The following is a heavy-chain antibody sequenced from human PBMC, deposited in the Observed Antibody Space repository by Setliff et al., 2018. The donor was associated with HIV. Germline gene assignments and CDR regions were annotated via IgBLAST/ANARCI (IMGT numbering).Heavy chain of an antibody. Sequence: SETLSLTCTVSGGSISSGDYYRTWIRQPPGKGLEWIGYIYNSGSTYYNPSLKSRVTISVDTSKKQFSLKLSSVTAAETAVYYCARVWGQTYFDWSYYFDYWGQGTLVTVSS. CDR2: IYNSGST. D-gene: IGHD3-9*01. J-gene: IGHJ4*02. CDR1: GGSISSGDYY. V-gene: IGHV4-30-4*08. CDR3: ARVWGQTYFDWSYYFDY.